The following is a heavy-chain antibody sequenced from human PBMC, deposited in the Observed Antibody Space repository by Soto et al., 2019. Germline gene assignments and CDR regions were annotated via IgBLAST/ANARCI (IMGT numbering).Heavy chain of an antibody. Sequence: SETLSLTCAVYGGSFSGYYWSWIRQPPGKGLEWIGEINHSGSTNYNPSLKSRVTISIDTSKNQFSLKMSYVTAADMAVYYCAREGSHSAYNFAIGIQLWSFDRWGQGLPVTVSS. V-gene: IGHV4-34*01. CDR1: GGSFSGYY. J-gene: IGHJ5*02. CDR2: INHSGST. CDR3: AREGSHSAYNFAIGIQLWSFDR. D-gene: IGHD1-1*01.